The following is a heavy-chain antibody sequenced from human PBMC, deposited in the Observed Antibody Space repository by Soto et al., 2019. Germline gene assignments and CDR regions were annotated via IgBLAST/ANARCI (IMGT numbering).Heavy chain of an antibody. CDR2: IIPIFGTA. J-gene: IGHJ6*02. D-gene: IGHD2-2*01. CDR1: GGTFSSYA. CDR3: ARDVIGIVVVPAAKSRYYYGMDV. V-gene: IGHV1-69*13. Sequence: SVEVSCRASGGTFSSYAISWVRQAPGQGLEWMGGIIPIFGTANYAQKFQGRVTITADESTSTAYMELSSLRSEDTAVYYCARDVIGIVVVPAAKSRYYYGMDVWGQGTTVTVSS.